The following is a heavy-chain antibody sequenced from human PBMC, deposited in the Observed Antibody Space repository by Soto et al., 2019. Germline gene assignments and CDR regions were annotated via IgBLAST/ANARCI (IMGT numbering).Heavy chain of an antibody. D-gene: IGHD2-15*01. J-gene: IGHJ6*02. V-gene: IGHV4-4*07. CDR2: IYTSGST. Sequence: SETLSLTCTVSGGSISSYYWSWIRQPAGKGLEWIGRIYTSGSTNYNPSLKSRVTMSVDTSKNQFSLKLSSVTAADTAVYYCAREIRWPKERYYYGMDVWGQGTTVTVSS. CDR3: AREIRWPKERYYYGMDV. CDR1: GGSISSYY.